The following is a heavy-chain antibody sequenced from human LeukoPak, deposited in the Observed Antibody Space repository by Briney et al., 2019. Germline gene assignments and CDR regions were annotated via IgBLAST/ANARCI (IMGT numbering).Heavy chain of an antibody. D-gene: IGHD3-9*01. CDR1: GFTFSSLG. CDR2: MSGSGSVA. V-gene: IGHV3-23*01. CDR3: AKNYDIWDY. Sequence: GGSLRLSCAASGFTFSSLGMAWVRQPPGKGLEWVSLMSGSGSVAYYADSVKGRFTISRDNSKNTLYLQMNSLRAEDTAIYYCAKNYDIWDYWGQGTLVTVSS. J-gene: IGHJ4*02.